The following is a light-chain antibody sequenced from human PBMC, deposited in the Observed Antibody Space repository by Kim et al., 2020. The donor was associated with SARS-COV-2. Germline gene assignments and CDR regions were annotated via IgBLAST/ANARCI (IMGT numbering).Light chain of an antibody. Sequence: QRITMFCTERSSNVGSNYVYWYRQLPGTAPKLLIYRNNQRPSGVPGRFTGSKSGSSASLTISGLRSEDEADYYCAAWDDSLSGPYVFGTGTKVTVL. CDR2: RNN. CDR3: AAWDDSLSGPYV. J-gene: IGLJ1*01. CDR1: SSNVGSNY. V-gene: IGLV1-47*01.